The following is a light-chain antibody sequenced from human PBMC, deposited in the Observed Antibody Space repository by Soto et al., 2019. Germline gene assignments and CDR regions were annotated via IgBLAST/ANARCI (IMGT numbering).Light chain of an antibody. Sequence: EIVLTQSPGTLSLSPGERATLSCRASQSVSSSYLAWYQQKPGQAPRLLIYGASSRATGIPDRFSGSGSGIDFTLTISRLEPEDSAVSYCQQYGSSPTFGGGTKVEI. CDR3: QQYGSSPT. J-gene: IGKJ4*01. CDR2: GAS. V-gene: IGKV3-20*01. CDR1: QSVSSSY.